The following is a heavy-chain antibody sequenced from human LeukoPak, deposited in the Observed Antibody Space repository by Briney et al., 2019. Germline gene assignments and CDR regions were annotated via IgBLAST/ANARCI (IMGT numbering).Heavy chain of an antibody. CDR3: ARETLGYCSSTSCYNYFDY. D-gene: IGHD2-2*02. Sequence: PSETLSLTCTVSGGSISSYYWSWIRQPPGKGLEWIGYIYYSGSTNYNPSLKSRVTISVDTSKNQFSLKLSSVTAADTAVYYCARETLGYCSSTSCYNYFDYWGQGTLVTVSS. CDR2: IYYSGST. V-gene: IGHV4-59*01. CDR1: GGSISSYY. J-gene: IGHJ4*02.